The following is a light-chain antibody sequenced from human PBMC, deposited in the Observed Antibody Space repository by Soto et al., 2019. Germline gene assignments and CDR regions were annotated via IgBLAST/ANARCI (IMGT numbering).Light chain of an antibody. Sequence: DIQMTQSPSTLSASVGDRVTITCRASQSISSWLDWYQQKPGKAPKLLIYDASNLESGVPSRFSGSGSGTELTLTISSLHPDDFATYYCQQYNNYSLTFGGGTKVEI. CDR1: QSISSW. CDR2: DAS. J-gene: IGKJ4*01. V-gene: IGKV1-5*01. CDR3: QQYNNYSLT.